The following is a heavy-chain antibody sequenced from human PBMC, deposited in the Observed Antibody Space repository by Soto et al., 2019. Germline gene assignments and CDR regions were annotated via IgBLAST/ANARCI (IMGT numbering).Heavy chain of an antibody. J-gene: IGHJ6*02. Sequence: SETLSLTCTVSGGSISSYYWSWIRQPPGKGLEWIGYIYYGGSTNYNPTLKSRVTISVDTSKNQFSLKLSSVTAADTAVYYCARQSGSGRSYYYYGMDVWGQGTTVTVSS. CDR1: GGSISSYY. CDR3: ARQSGSGRSYYYYGMDV. V-gene: IGHV4-59*01. D-gene: IGHD3-10*01. CDR2: IYYGGST.